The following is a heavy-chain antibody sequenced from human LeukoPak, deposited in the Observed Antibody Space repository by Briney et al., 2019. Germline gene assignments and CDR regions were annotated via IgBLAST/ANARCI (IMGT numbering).Heavy chain of an antibody. D-gene: IGHD3-22*01. CDR3: ARVCDSSGYYYEGAASYYYYAMDV. V-gene: IGHV4-31*03. Sequence: PSETLSLTCTVSGGSISSGGYYWSWIRQHPGKGLEWIGYIYYSGSTYYNPSLKSRVTISVDTSKNQFSLKLSSVTAADTAVYYCARVCDSSGYYYEGAASYYYYAMDVWGQGTTVTVSS. J-gene: IGHJ6*02. CDR1: GGSISSGGYY. CDR2: IYYSGST.